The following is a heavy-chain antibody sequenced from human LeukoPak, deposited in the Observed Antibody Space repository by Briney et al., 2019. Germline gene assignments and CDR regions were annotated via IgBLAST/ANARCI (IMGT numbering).Heavy chain of an antibody. CDR1: GYTFTGYY. D-gene: IGHD2-21*02. V-gene: IGHV1-2*06. CDR2: INPNSGGT. Sequence: ASVKVSCKASGYTFTGYYMHWVRQAPGQGLEWMGRINPNSGGTNYAQKFQGRVTMTRDTSISTAYMELSRLRSGDTAVYYCATLGTAIPWGIDYWGQGTLVTVSS. J-gene: IGHJ4*02. CDR3: ATLGTAIPWGIDY.